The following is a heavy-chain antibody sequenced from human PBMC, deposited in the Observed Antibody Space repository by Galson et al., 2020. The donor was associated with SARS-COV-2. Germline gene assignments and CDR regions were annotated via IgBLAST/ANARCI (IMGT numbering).Heavy chain of an antibody. Sequence: GESLKISCAASGFAVSDTYMSWIRQAPGKGLEWVALLFTGGSASYTGSVKGRFTISRDNSKNSLYLHMNSLRPEDTAVYYCARDPYRGGWTNYYYFGMDVWGQGTTVTVSS. CDR1: GFAVSDTY. CDR2: LFTGGSA. J-gene: IGHJ6*02. V-gene: IGHV3-53*01. D-gene: IGHD6-19*01. CDR3: ARDPYRGGWTNYYYFGMDV.